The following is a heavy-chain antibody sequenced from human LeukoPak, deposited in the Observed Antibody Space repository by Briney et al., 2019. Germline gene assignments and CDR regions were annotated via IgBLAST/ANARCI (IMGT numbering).Heavy chain of an antibody. CDR2: ISSSGSTI. D-gene: IGHD3-10*02. V-gene: IGHV3-48*04. CDR3: AELGITMIGGV. J-gene: IGHJ6*04. CDR1: GFSFSGNS. Sequence: QPGGSLRLSCVGSGFSFSGNSMNWVRQAPGKGLEWVSYISSSGSTIYYADSVKGRFTISRDNAKNSLYLQMNSLRAEDTAVYYCAELGITMIGGVWGKGTTVTISS.